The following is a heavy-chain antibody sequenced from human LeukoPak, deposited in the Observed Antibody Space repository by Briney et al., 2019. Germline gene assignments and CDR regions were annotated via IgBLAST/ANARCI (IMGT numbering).Heavy chain of an antibody. CDR3: AKYINVPFFDY. CDR1: GFTFSDYY. CDR2: ISGSGGST. D-gene: IGHD1-1*01. V-gene: IGHV3-23*01. J-gene: IGHJ4*02. Sequence: SGGSLRLSCAASGFTFSDYYMSWIRQAPGKGLEWVSAISGSGGSTYYADSVKGRFTISRDNSKNTLYLQMYSLRAEDTAVYYCAKYINVPFFDYWGQGTLVTVSS.